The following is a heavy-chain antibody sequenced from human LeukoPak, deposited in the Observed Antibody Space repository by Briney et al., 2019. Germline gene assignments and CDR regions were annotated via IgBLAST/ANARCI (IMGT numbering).Heavy chain of an antibody. Sequence: GGSLRLSCAASGFTFSNSWMNWFRQAPGRLEWVANINHDGSEKNYVDSVEGRFTITRDNTKKSLYLQMNSLGAEDTAVYYCARGTALPGVDYWGQGTLVTVSS. V-gene: IGHV3-7*01. CDR3: ARGTALPGVDY. J-gene: IGHJ4*02. CDR2: INHDGSEK. CDR1: GFTFSNSW. D-gene: IGHD3-10*01.